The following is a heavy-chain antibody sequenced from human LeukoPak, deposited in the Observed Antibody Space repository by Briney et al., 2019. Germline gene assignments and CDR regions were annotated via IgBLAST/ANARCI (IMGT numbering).Heavy chain of an antibody. CDR3: ARATYDSSGDPLDY. CDR1: GFTFSSYS. Sequence: GGSLRLSCAASGFTFSSYSMNWVRQAPGKGLEWVSSISSSSSYIYYADSVKGRFTISRDNAKNSLYLQMNSPRAEDTAVYYCARATYDSSGDPLDYWGQGTLVTVSS. CDR2: ISSSSSYI. D-gene: IGHD3-22*01. J-gene: IGHJ4*02. V-gene: IGHV3-21*01.